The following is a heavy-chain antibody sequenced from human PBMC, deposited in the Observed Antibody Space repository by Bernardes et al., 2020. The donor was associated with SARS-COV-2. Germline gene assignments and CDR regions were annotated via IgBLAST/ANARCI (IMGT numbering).Heavy chain of an antibody. CDR1: GFTFSSYG. D-gene: IGHD3-3*01. V-gene: IGHV3-30*03. J-gene: IGHJ3*02. Sequence: GGSLRLSCAASGFTFSSYGMHWVRQAPGKGLEWVAVISYDGSNKYYADSVKGRFTISRDNSKNTLYLQMNSLRAEDTAVYYCARQRNPSRNYDFWCGYYPNHAFDIWGQGTMVTVSS. CDR2: ISYDGSNK. CDR3: ARQRNPSRNYDFWCGYYPNHAFDI.